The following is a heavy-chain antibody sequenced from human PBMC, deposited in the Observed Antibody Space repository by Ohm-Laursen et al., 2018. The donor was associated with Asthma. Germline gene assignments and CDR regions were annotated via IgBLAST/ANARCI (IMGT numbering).Heavy chain of an antibody. CDR1: GGSISSYY. V-gene: IGHV4-59*01. J-gene: IGHJ4*02. D-gene: IGHD1-26*01. Sequence: PGTLSLTCTVSGGSISSYYWSWIRQPPGKGLEWIGYIYYSGSTNYNPSLKSRVTISVDTSKNQFSLKLSSVTAADTAVYYCARDSGIVGALYYFDYWGQGTLVTVSS. CDR2: IYYSGST. CDR3: ARDSGIVGALYYFDY.